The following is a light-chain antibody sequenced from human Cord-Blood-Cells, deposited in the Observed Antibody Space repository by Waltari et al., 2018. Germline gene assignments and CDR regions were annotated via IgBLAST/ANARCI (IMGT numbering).Light chain of an antibody. J-gene: IGKJ2*01. CDR1: QSVLYSSNNKNY. CDR2: WAS. Sequence: DSVMTQSPDSLAVSLCERATINRKSSQSVLYSSNNKNYLAWYQQKPGQPPKLLIYWASTRESGVPDRFSGSGSGTDFTLTISSLQAEDVAVYYCQQYYSTPYTFGQGTKLEIK. CDR3: QQYYSTPYT. V-gene: IGKV4-1*01.